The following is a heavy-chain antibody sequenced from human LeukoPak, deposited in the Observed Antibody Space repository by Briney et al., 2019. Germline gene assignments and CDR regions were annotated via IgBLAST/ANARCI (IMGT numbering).Heavy chain of an antibody. CDR3: ARGLITIFGVGGDHY. Sequence: SQTLSLTCAISGDSVSSNSAAWNWIRQSPSRGLEWLGRTYYRSKWYNDYAVSVKSRITINPDTSKNQFSLKLSSVTAADTAVYYCARGLITIFGVGGDHYWGQGTLVTVSS. J-gene: IGHJ4*02. D-gene: IGHD3-3*01. CDR1: GDSVSSNSAA. V-gene: IGHV6-1*01. CDR2: TYYRSKWYN.